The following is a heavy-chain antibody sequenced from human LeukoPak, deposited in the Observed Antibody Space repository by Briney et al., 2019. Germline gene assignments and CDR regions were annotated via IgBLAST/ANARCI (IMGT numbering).Heavy chain of an antibody. Sequence: GGSLRLSCAASGFTFSSYSMNWVRQAPGKGLEWVSYISTSSSTIYYADSVKGRFTISRDNAKNSLYLQMNSLRAEDTAVYYCARGLGYCTNGVCYGGGYFDYWGQGTLVTVSS. J-gene: IGHJ4*02. CDR1: GFTFSSYS. CDR3: ARGLGYCTNGVCYGGGYFDY. D-gene: IGHD2-8*01. V-gene: IGHV3-48*01. CDR2: ISTSSSTI.